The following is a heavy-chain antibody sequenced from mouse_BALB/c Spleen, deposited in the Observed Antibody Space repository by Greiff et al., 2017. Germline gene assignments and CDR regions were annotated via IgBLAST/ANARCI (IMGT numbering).Heavy chain of an antibody. V-gene: IGHV1-7*01. CDR2: INPSTGYT. CDR1: GYTFTSYW. J-gene: IGHJ2*01. D-gene: IGHD1-1*01. Sequence: VQLQQSVAELAKPGASVKMSCKASGYTFTSYWMHWVKQRPGQGLEWIGYINPSTGYTEYNQKFKDKATLTADKSSSTAYMQLSSLTSEDSAVYYCARGGVLPDYWGQGTTLTVSS. CDR3: ARGGVLPDY.